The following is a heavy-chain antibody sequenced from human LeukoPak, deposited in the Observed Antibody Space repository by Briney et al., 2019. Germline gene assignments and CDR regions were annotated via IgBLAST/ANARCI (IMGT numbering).Heavy chain of an antibody. CDR2: ISYDGSNK. CDR1: GFTFSSYG. D-gene: IGHD3-3*01. Sequence: GGSLRLSCAASGFTFSSYGMHWVRQAPGKGLEWVAVISYDGSNKYYADSVKGRFTISRDNSKNTLYLQMNSLRAEDTAVYYCARPYYDFWSGYYTHFDYWGQGTLVTVSS. CDR3: ARPYYDFWSGYYTHFDY. J-gene: IGHJ4*02. V-gene: IGHV3-30*03.